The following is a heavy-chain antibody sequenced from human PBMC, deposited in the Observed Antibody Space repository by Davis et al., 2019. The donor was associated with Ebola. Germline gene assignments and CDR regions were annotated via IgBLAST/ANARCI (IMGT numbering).Heavy chain of an antibody. D-gene: IGHD6-13*01. CDR3: ARGSGIQFDY. Sequence: ASVQISCSASAYTFTSYGISWVRQAPGQGLEWMGWISAYNGNTNYAQKLQGRVTMTTDTSTSTAYMELRSLRSDDTAVYYCARGSGIQFDYWGQGTLVTVSS. V-gene: IGHV1-18*01. CDR2: ISAYNGNT. J-gene: IGHJ4*02. CDR1: AYTFTSYG.